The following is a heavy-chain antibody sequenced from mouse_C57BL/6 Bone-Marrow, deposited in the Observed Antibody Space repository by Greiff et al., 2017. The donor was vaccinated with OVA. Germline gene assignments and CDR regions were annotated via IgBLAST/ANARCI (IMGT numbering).Heavy chain of an antibody. D-gene: IGHD2-1*01. V-gene: IGHV7-1*01. Sequence: EVKLVESGGGLVQSGRSLRLSCATSGFTFSDFYMEWVRQAPGKGLEWIAASRNKANDYTTEYSASVKGRFIVSRDTSQSILYLQMNALRAEDTAIYYCARDAYGKKGLDYWGQGTSVTVAS. CDR3: ARDAYGKKGLDY. CDR2: SRNKANDYTT. J-gene: IGHJ4*01. CDR1: GFTFSDFY.